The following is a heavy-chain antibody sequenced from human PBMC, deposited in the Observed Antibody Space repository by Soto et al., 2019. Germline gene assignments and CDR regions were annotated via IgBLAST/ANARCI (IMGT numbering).Heavy chain of an antibody. CDR3: ARSQGSSTSLEIYYYYYYGMDV. V-gene: IGHV1-69*01. CDR1: GGTFSSYA. CDR2: IIPISDTT. Sequence: QVQLVQSGAEVKKPGSSVKVSCKASGGTFSSYAISWVRQAPGQGLEWMGGIIPISDTTNYAQKFQGRVTSTADESTSTAYMELSSLRSEDTAVYYCARSQGSSTSLEIYYYYYYGMDVWGQGTRVTVSS. D-gene: IGHD2-2*01. J-gene: IGHJ6*02.